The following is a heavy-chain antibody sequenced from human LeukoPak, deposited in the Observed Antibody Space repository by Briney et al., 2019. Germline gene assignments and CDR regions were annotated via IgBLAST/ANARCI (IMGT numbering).Heavy chain of an antibody. V-gene: IGHV4-39*01. CDR2: IYYSGST. D-gene: IGHD1-26*01. CDR3: ARQASYSGSYSDY. J-gene: IGHJ4*02. Sequence: PSETLSLTCTVSGGSISSSSYYWGWIRQPPGKGLEWIGSIYYSGSTCYNPSLKSRVTISVDTSKNQFSLKLSSVTAADTAVYYCARQASYSGSYSDYWGQGTLVTVSS. CDR1: GGSISSSSYY.